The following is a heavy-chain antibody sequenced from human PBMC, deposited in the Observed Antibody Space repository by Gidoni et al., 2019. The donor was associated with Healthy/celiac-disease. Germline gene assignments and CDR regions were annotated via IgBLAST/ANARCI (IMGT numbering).Heavy chain of an antibody. V-gene: IGHV4-59*01. J-gene: IGHJ4*02. D-gene: IGHD5-18*01. CDR3: ARDLRGYSYQ. Sequence: QVQLQESGQGLVKPSETLSLACPVSGGSISSYYWSWIRQPPGKGLEWIGYIYSSGSTNYNPSLKSRVTISVDTSKNQFSLKLSSVTAADTAVYYCARDLRGYSYQWGQGTLVTVSS. CDR2: IYSSGST. CDR1: GGSISSYY.